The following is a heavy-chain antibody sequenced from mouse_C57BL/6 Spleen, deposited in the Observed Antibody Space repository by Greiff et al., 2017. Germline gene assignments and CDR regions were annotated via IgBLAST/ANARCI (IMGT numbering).Heavy chain of an antibody. D-gene: IGHD4-1*02. CDR3: ASQLGGFAY. Sequence: VKLMESGAELVRPGTSVKVSCKASGYAFTNYLIEWVKQRPGQGLEWIGVINPGSGGTNYNEKFKGKATLTADKSSSTAYMQLSSLTSEDSAVYFCASQLGGFAYWGQGTLVTVSA. CDR1: GYAFTNYL. J-gene: IGHJ3*01. V-gene: IGHV1-54*01. CDR2: INPGSGGT.